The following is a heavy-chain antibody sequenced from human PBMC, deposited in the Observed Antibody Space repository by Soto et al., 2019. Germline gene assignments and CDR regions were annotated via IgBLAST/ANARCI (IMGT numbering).Heavy chain of an antibody. J-gene: IGHJ6*02. Sequence: GGSLRLSCAASGFTFSSYAMHWGRQAPGKGLEWVAVISYDGSNKYYADSVKGRFTISRDNSKNTLYLQMNSLRAEDTAVYYCARDLSGFGELHTNYYYYYGMDVWGQGTTVTVSS. CDR2: ISYDGSNK. CDR1: GFTFSSYA. V-gene: IGHV3-30-3*01. CDR3: ARDLSGFGELHTNYYYYYGMDV. D-gene: IGHD3-10*01.